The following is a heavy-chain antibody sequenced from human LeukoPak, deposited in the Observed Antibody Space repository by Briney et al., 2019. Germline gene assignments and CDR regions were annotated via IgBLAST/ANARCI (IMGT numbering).Heavy chain of an antibody. Sequence: AASVKVSYKASGYTFTSYDINWVRQATGQGLEWMGWMNPNSGDTASAQKFQGRVTMTRNTSISTAYMELSSLRSEDTAVYYCARKISSSWYGDYLDYWGQGILVTVSS. CDR3: ARKISSSWYGDYLDY. D-gene: IGHD6-13*01. V-gene: IGHV1-8*01. CDR1: GYTFTSYD. CDR2: MNPNSGDT. J-gene: IGHJ4*02.